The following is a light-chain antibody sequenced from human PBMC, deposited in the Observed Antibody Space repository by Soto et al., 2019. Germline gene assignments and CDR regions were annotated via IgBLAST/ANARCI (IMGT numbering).Light chain of an antibody. V-gene: IGKV1-5*01. CDR1: QSISSW. J-gene: IGKJ1*01. Sequence: ATITCRASQSISSWLAWYQQKPGKAPKLLMYDASSVERGVPSRFSGSGSGTEFTLTISSLQPDDFATYYCQQYKSDFRTFGQGT. CDR3: QQYKSDFRT. CDR2: DAS.